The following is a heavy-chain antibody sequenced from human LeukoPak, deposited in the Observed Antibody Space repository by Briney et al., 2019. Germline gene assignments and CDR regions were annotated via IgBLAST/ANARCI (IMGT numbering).Heavy chain of an antibody. D-gene: IGHD6-13*01. V-gene: IGHV3-30*02. J-gene: IGHJ4*02. CDR1: GFTFSSYG. CDR3: AKDRPYTAASGTGNFDF. CDR2: IRYDGSNK. Sequence: GGSLRLSCAASGFTFSSYGMHWVRQAPGKGLEWVAFIRYDGSNKYYADSVKGRFTISRDNSKNTVYLQMNSLRAEDTAVYYCAKDRPYTAASGTGNFDFWGQGTLVTVSS.